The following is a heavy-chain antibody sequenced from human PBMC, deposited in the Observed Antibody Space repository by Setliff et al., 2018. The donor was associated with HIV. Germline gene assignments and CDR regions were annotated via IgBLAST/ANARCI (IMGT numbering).Heavy chain of an antibody. V-gene: IGHV4-39*01. J-gene: IGHJ5*02. CDR2: IYYTGNP. D-gene: IGHD5-12*01. CDR1: GGSISSSSYY. CDR3: ARPGMATLKVWVDN. Sequence: PSETLSLTCTVAGGSISSSSYYWGWIRQPPGKGLEWIGSIYYTGNPQYNPSLKSRVTISVDTSKNQFSLQLRSVTAADTAVYYCARPGMATLKVWVDNWGQGTLVTVSS.